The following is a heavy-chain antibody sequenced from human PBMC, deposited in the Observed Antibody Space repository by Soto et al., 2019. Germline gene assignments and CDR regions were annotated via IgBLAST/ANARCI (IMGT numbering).Heavy chain of an antibody. V-gene: IGHV3-11*05. CDR1: GFTFSDYY. D-gene: IGHD3-3*01. CDR3: AKGLLDHGDY. J-gene: IGHJ4*02. CDR2: ISSSSSYT. Sequence: GGSLRLSCAASGFTFSDYYMSWIRQAPGKGLEWVSYISSSSSYTNYADSVKGRFTISRDNAKNSLYLQMNSLRAEDRAVYYCAKGLLDHGDYWGQGTLVTVSS.